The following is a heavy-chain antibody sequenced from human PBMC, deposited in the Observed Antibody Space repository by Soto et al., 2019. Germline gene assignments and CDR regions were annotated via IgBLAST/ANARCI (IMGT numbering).Heavy chain of an antibody. J-gene: IGHJ4*02. CDR1: GFMFSDYY. D-gene: IGHD1-26*01. Sequence: QVQLVESGGGLVKPGGSLRLSCAASGFMFSDYYMSWVRQAPGKGLEWISYISNSGQTMYYAACVKGRFTISRDNAKNSLFLQMNSLKGEDTDVYYCAKQKGWEPPRTLSYFDYWGQGNLVTVSS. CDR3: AKQKGWEPPRTLSYFDY. CDR2: ISNSGQTM. V-gene: IGHV3-11*01.